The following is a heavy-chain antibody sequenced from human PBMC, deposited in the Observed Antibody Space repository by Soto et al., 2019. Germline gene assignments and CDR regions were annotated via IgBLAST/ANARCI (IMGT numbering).Heavy chain of an antibody. J-gene: IGHJ2*01. Sequence: QVQLVQSGAEVKKPGSSVTVSCKASGGTFSSYTISWVRQAPGQGLEWMGGIIPIFGTENYAQKFKGRVTITADESTSTAYMELSSLRSEDTAVYYCARGNHRWLQLWYFDLWGRGTLVTVSS. V-gene: IGHV1-69*12. CDR2: IIPIFGTE. CDR1: GGTFSSYT. CDR3: ARGNHRWLQLWYFDL. D-gene: IGHD5-12*01.